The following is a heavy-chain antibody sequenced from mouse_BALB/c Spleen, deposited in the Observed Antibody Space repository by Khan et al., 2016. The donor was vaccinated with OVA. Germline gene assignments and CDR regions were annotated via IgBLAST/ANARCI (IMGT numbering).Heavy chain of an antibody. V-gene: IGHV14-3*02. J-gene: IGHJ3*01. D-gene: IGHD2-1*01. CDR2: IDPPNDDS. CDR3: ATLYGNRFAY. Sequence: EVKLLESGAELVKPGASVKLSCSASGFNIKDTYIHWVKQRPEQGLEWIGRIDPPNDDSKYGPKFQDKATFTADTSSNTVYLQLSSLTSEDTAVYYCATLYGNRFAYWGQGTLVSVSA. CDR1: GFNIKDTY.